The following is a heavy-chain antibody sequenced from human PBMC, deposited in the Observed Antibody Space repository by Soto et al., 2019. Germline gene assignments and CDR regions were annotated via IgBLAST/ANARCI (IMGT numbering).Heavy chain of an antibody. J-gene: IGHJ6*02. CDR3: ARDASGTRGFGELDS. D-gene: IGHD3-3*01. CDR1: GYIFTGYH. Sequence: ASVKVSCKASGYIFTGYHIHWVRQAPGRGLEWMGWINPNSGDTEYAQNFQGRVTMTRDTSFNLVYMEMSGLMSDDTAVYYCARDASGTRGFGELDSWGQGTPVTVAS. CDR2: INPNSGDT. V-gene: IGHV1-2*02.